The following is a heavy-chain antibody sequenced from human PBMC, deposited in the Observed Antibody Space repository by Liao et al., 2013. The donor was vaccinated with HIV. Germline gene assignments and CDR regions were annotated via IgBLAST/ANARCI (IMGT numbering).Heavy chain of an antibody. CDR1: GGSISSGSYY. J-gene: IGHJ4*02. CDR2: IYTSGST. V-gene: IGHV4-61*02. Sequence: QVQLQESGPGLVKPSQTLSLTCTVSGGSISSGSYYWSWIRQPAGKGLEWIGRIYTSGSTNYNPSLKSRVTISVDTSKNQFSLNLRSVTAADTATYYCSLEYQLPEVHWRRESRELWGQGTLVTVSS. CDR3: SLEYQLPEVHWRRESREL. D-gene: IGHD1-7*01.